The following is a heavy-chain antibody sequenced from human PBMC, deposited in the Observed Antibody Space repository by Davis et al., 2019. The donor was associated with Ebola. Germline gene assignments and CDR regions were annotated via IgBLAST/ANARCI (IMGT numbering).Heavy chain of an antibody. J-gene: IGHJ4*02. Sequence: LSLTCAASGFTFSSYGMRWVRQAPGKGLEWVSAISGSGGSTYYADSVKGRFTISRDNSKNTLYLQMNSLRAEDTAVYYCAKGDDIVVVPAAIPGLGYYFDYWGQGTLVTVSS. CDR3: AKGDDIVVVPAAIPGLGYYFDY. V-gene: IGHV3-23*01. CDR1: GFTFSSYG. D-gene: IGHD2-2*02. CDR2: ISGSGGST.